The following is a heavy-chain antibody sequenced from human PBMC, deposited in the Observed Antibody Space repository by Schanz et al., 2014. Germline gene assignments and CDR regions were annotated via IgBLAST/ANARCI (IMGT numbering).Heavy chain of an antibody. CDR3: ARSRYDYGEVDY. V-gene: IGHV3-33*01. CDR1: GFSLNTYG. CDR2: IWNNGVTK. Sequence: QAQLMESGGGVVQPGTSLILSCSVSGFSLNTYGIHWFRQPAGKGLEWVAVIWNNGVTKYYADSVRGRFTISRDRFKNTLYLRMSSLRDEDTAVYYCARSRYDYGEVDYWGQGSLVIVSS. J-gene: IGHJ4*02. D-gene: IGHD4-17*01.